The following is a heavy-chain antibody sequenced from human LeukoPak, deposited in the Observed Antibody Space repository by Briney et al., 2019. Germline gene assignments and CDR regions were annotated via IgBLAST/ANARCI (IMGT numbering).Heavy chain of an antibody. J-gene: IGHJ6*04. D-gene: IGHD6-13*01. CDR2: IYYSGNT. V-gene: IGHV4-31*03. Sequence: PLQTLSLTCTVSGGSISNGGYYWTWIRQHPGKGLEWIGYIYYSGNTYYSPSLKSRLTISIDTSKNQFSLKLSSVTAADTAVYYCARLEAAGDYYYGMDVWGKGTTVTVSS. CDR3: ARLEAAGDYYYGMDV. CDR1: GGSISNGGYY.